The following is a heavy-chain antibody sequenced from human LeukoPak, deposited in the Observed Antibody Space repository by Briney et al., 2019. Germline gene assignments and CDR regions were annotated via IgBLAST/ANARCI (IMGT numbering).Heavy chain of an antibody. J-gene: IGHJ4*02. D-gene: IGHD3-22*01. Sequence: ASVEVSCKASGYTFTSYAMHWVRQAPGQRLEWMGWINAGNGNTKYSQKFQGRVTITRDTSASTAYMELSSLRSEDTAVYYCAREGGSSGYYSHGPYFDYWGQGTLVTVSS. CDR1: GYTFTSYA. CDR2: INAGNGNT. CDR3: AREGGSSGYYSHGPYFDY. V-gene: IGHV1-3*01.